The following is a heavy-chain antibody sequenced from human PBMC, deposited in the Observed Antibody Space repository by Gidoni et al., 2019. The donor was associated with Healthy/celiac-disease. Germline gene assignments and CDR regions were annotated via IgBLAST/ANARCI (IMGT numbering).Heavy chain of an antibody. Sequence: QVQLQASGPGLVKPSETLSLTCTVSGGSISSYYWSWIRQPAGKGLEWIGRIYTSGSTNYNPSLKSRVTMSVDTSKNQFSLKLSSVTAADTAVYYCARFQRSGSYEWDAFDIWGQGTMVTVSS. CDR3: ARFQRSGSYEWDAFDI. J-gene: IGHJ3*02. CDR1: GGSISSYY. D-gene: IGHD1-26*01. V-gene: IGHV4-4*07. CDR2: IYTSGST.